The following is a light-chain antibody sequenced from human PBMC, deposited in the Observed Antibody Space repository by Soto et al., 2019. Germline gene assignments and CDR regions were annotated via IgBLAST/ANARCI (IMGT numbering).Light chain of an antibody. Sequence: QSALTQPASVSGSLGQSITISCTGTSSDVGVYNYVSWYQQHPGKAPKLMIYDVDNRPSGVSNRFSGSRSGNTASLTISGLQAEDEADSYCSSYTSSSTVVFGGGTKLPVL. CDR1: SSDVGVYNY. CDR2: DVD. V-gene: IGLV2-14*01. CDR3: SSYTSSSTVV. J-gene: IGLJ2*01.